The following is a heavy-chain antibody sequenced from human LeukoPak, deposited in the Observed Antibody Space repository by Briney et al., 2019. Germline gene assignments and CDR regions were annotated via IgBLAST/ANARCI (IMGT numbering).Heavy chain of an antibody. CDR3: ARHGYNYGTYYFDY. D-gene: IGHD5-18*01. CDR1: GGSISGYY. J-gene: IGHJ4*02. V-gene: IGHV4-59*01. CDR2: IYYSGST. Sequence: SETLSLTCTVSGGSISGYYWSWIRQPPGKRLEWIGYIYYSGSTNYNRSLKSRVTISVDTSKNQFSLKLSSVTAADTAVYYCARHGYNYGTYYFDYWGQGTLVTVSS.